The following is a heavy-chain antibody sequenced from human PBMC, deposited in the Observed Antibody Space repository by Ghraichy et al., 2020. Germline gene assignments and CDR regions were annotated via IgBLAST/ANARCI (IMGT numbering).Heavy chain of an antibody. CDR3: AKDGYTIFGVVIFDY. D-gene: IGHD3-3*01. V-gene: IGHV3-30*18. CDR2: ISYDGSNK. CDR1: GFTFSSYG. Sequence: GGSLRLSCAASGFTFSSYGMHWVRQAPGKGLEWVAVISYDGSNKYYADSVKGRFTISRDNSKNTLYLQMNSLRAEDTAVYYCAKDGYTIFGVVIFDYWGQGTLVTVSS. J-gene: IGHJ4*02.